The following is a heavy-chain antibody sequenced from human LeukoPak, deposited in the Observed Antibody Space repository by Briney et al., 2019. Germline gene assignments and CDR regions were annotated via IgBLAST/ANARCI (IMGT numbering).Heavy chain of an antibody. Sequence: GGSLRLSCAASGFTFSSYWMSWVRQAPGKGLEWVANIKQDGSEKYYVDSVKGRFTISRDNAKNSVYLQMNSLRAEDTAVYYCAREWAVPAASGLDVWGKGTTVTVPS. J-gene: IGHJ6*04. V-gene: IGHV3-7*01. CDR3: AREWAVPAASGLDV. CDR2: IKQDGSEK. D-gene: IGHD2-2*01. CDR1: GFTFSSYW.